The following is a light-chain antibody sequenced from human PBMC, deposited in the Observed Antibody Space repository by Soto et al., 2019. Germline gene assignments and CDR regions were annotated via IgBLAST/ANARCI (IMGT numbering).Light chain of an antibody. CDR1: QDVRNY. CDR2: GAF. J-gene: IGKJ1*01. CDR3: LQEYSWPWT. Sequence: AIQMTQSPSSLSASVGDRLTITCRARQDVRNYVGWYQQKPGKAPKFLIYGAFSLETGIPSRFSGSGYGTEFTLTINRLLPEDFATYFCLQEYSWPWTFGQGTKGEV. V-gene: IGKV1-6*01.